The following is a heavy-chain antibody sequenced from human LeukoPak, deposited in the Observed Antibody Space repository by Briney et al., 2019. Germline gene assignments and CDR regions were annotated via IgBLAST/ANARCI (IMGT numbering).Heavy chain of an antibody. V-gene: IGHV3-48*01. D-gene: IGHD2-15*01. CDR1: GVTFSIYS. CDR2: ISGSSSTV. CDR3: ARERRCGRDHSFAT. Sequence: GGSLRLSCAASGVTFSIYSMNWVRQAPGKGLEWISYISGSSSTVYYADSVKGRFTISRDNAKNSLYLQMNSLRAEDTAVYYCARERRCGRDHSFATGGKGTLVTVS. J-gene: IGHJ4*02.